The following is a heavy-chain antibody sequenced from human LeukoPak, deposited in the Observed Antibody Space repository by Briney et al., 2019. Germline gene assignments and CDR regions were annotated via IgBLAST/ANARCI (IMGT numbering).Heavy chain of an antibody. CDR3: ARDGVAAAERFDF. D-gene: IGHD2-15*01. CDR1: GYNFTSHG. V-gene: IGHV1-18*01. Sequence: ASVKVSCKASGYNFTSHGLSWVRQAPGQGLEWMGWISPYNGNPNYAQKLQGRVTMTTDTSTSTAYMELRSLRSNDTAVYYCARDGVAAAERFDFWGQGTLVTVSS. CDR2: ISPYNGNP. J-gene: IGHJ4*02.